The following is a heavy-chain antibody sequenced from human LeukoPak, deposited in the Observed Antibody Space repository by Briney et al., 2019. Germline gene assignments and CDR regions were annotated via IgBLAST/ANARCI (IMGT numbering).Heavy chain of an antibody. CDR2: ISAYNGNT. J-gene: IGHJ4*02. D-gene: IGHD5-18*01. CDR3: ATYVDTAMGTFDY. V-gene: IGHV1-18*01. CDR1: GYTFTSYG. Sequence: GASVKVSCKASGYTFTSYGISWVRQAPGQGVEWLGWISAYNGNTNYAQKLQGRVTMTTDTSTSTAYMELRSLRSDDTAVYYCATYVDTAMGTFDYWGQGTLVIVSS.